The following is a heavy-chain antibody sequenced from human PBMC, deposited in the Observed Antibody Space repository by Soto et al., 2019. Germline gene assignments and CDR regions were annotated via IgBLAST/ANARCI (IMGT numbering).Heavy chain of an antibody. CDR3: GRSVVGATGEILYNAMDV. CDR1: GYTSTTYA. Sequence: GASVKVSCKASGYTSTTYALHWVRQAPGQRPGWMGWINPASGHTKYSKKFQDRVTITRDTSASTGYMELSSLRSEDTAVYYCGRSVVGATGEILYNAMDVWGQGTTVTVSS. J-gene: IGHJ6*02. CDR2: INPASGHT. V-gene: IGHV1-3*01. D-gene: IGHD1-26*01.